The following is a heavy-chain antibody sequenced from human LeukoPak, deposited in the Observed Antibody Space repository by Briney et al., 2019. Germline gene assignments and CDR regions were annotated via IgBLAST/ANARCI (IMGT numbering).Heavy chain of an antibody. CDR3: VAAMGNY. Sequence: GGSLRLSCAASGFTFSSYWMHWVRQVPRKGLVWVSRIKSDGNIINYADSVKGRFTISRDNARKMLYLQMNSMRAEGTAVYYCVAAMGNYWGQGTLVTV. V-gene: IGHV3-74*01. CDR1: GFTFSSYW. CDR2: IKSDGNII. D-gene: IGHD6-13*01. J-gene: IGHJ4*02.